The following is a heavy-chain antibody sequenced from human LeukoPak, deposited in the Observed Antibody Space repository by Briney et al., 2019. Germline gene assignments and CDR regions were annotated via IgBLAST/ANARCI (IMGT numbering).Heavy chain of an antibody. CDR3: AVSLTTGGYYGMDV. Sequence: ASVEVFCKVSGYTLTELSLHWVRQAPGKGLEWMGRFDPEDGETIYARKFQGRVTMTEDTSTDTAYMELSSLRSEDTAVYFCAVSLTTGGYYGMDVWGQGTTVTVSS. CDR1: GYTLTELS. CDR2: FDPEDGET. J-gene: IGHJ6*02. V-gene: IGHV1-24*01. D-gene: IGHD1-1*01.